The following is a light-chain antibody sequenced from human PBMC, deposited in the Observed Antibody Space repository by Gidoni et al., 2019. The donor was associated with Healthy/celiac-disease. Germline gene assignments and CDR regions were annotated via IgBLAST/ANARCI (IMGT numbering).Light chain of an antibody. J-gene: IGKJ1*01. CDR3: QQYNSYPWT. Sequence: DIQMTQPPSTLSASVGDRVTITCRASQSISSWLAWYQQKPGKAPKLLIYKASSLESGVPSRFSGSGSGTEFTLTISSLQPDDFATYYCQQYNSYPWTFXQXTKVEIK. CDR1: QSISSW. V-gene: IGKV1-5*03. CDR2: KAS.